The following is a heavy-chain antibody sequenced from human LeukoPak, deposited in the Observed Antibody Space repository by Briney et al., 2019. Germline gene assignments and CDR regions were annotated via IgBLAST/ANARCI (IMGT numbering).Heavy chain of an antibody. Sequence: GASVKVSCKASGGTFSSYAISWVRQAPGQGLEWRGRILPIFGTANYAQKFQGRVTITTDESTSTAYMELSSLKSEDTAVDYFAKGDSCGWYYFDCWGQGTLVTVSS. J-gene: IGHJ4*02. CDR1: GGTFSSYA. CDR3: AKGDSCGWYYFDC. D-gene: IGHD6-19*01. V-gene: IGHV1-69*05. CDR2: ILPIFGTA.